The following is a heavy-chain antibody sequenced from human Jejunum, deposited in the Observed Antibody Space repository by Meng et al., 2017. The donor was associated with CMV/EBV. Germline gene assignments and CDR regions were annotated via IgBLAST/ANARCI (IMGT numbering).Heavy chain of an antibody. J-gene: IGHJ4*02. D-gene: IGHD2-2*01. CDR3: AKGRAGSTSCFDY. Sequence: SGFTFRMYTMAWVRQAPGKGLEWVSGITDSGGSTNYADSVKGRFTISRDNSKNTLYLQMNSLRAEDTAVYYCAKGRAGSTSCFDYWGQGTLVTVSS. CDR1: GFTFRMYT. CDR2: ITDSGGST. V-gene: IGHV3-23*01.